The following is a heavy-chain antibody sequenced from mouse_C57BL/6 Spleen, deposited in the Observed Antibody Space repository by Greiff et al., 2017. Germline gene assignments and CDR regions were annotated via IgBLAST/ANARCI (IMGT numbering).Heavy chain of an antibody. CDR3: ARGGDSY. Sequence: EVQLQQSGPELVKPGASVKISCKASGYTFTDYYMNWVKQSHGKSLEWIGDINPNNGGTSYNQKFKGKATLTVDKSSSTAYMELRSLTSEDSAVYYCARGGDSYWGQGTTLTDSA. J-gene: IGHJ2*01. CDR2: INPNNGGT. V-gene: IGHV1-26*01. CDR1: GYTFTDYY. D-gene: IGHD3-3*01.